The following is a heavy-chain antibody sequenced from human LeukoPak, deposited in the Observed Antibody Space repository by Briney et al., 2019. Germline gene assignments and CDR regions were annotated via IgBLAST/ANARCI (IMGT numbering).Heavy chain of an antibody. CDR1: GGSFSGYY. J-gene: IGHJ1*01. V-gene: IGHV4-34*01. CDR3: ARPGSYYYDSSGYYYEYFQH. CDR2: INHSGST. Sequence: SETLSLTCAVYGGSFSGYYWSWVRQPPGKGLEWIGEINHSGSTNYNPSLTSRVTISVDTSKNQFSLKLSSVTAADTAVYYCARPGSYYYDSSGYYYEYFQHWGQGTLVTVSS. D-gene: IGHD3-22*01.